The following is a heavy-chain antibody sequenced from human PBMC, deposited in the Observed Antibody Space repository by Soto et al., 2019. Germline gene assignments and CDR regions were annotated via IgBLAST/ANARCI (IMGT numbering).Heavy chain of an antibody. J-gene: IGHJ4*02. V-gene: IGHV3-23*01. CDR3: AKYDYIWGSYRYTGTLYYFDY. D-gene: IGHD3-16*02. Sequence: GGSLRLSCAASGFTFSSYAMSWVRQAPGKGLEWVSAISGSGGSTYYADSVKGRFTISRDNSKNTLYLQMNSLRAEDTAVYYCAKYDYIWGSYRYTGTLYYFDYWGQGTLVTVSS. CDR2: ISGSGGST. CDR1: GFTFSSYA.